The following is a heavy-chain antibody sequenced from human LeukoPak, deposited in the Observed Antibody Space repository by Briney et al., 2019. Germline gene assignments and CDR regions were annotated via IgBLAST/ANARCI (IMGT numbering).Heavy chain of an antibody. D-gene: IGHD3-22*01. J-gene: IGHJ4*02. Sequence: GGSLRLSCAASGFTFSSFWMTWVRQAPGKGLEWVSAISGGGGSTHYADSVKGRFTISRDNSKNTLNLQMSSLRAGDTAVYYCAKSSYYDSSGYYREYYFDYWGQGTLVTVSS. V-gene: IGHV3-23*01. CDR3: AKSSYYDSSGYYREYYFDY. CDR2: ISGGGGST. CDR1: GFTFSSFW.